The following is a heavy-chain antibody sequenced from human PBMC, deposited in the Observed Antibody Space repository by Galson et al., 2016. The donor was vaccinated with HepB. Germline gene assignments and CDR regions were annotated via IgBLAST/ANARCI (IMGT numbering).Heavy chain of an antibody. V-gene: IGHV3-30*04. CDR3: ATSYGDNYYRYFDY. Sequence: SLRLSCAASGFTFSTYVLHWVRQAPGKGLEWLAVISYDGKNKYYADSVKGRFTISRDNSKNTLYLQMNSLRAEDTAVYYCATSYGDNYYRYFDYWGQGTLVTVSS. J-gene: IGHJ4*02. CDR2: ISYDGKNK. CDR1: GFTFSTYV. D-gene: IGHD4-17*01.